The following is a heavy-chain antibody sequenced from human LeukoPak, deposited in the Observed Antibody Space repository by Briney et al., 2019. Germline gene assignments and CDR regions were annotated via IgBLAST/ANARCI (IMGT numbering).Heavy chain of an antibody. CDR3: ARKTSGPNPFDF. J-gene: IGHJ4*02. D-gene: IGHD2-8*01. Sequence: GGSLRLSCAASGFTFNNYAMSWVRQPPGKGLEWVSGISTSGLDTPYADSVKGRFTISRDNSKNTLYLQMNSLRVEDTAIYYCARKTSGPNPFDFWGQGTLVTVSS. CDR2: ISTSGLDT. V-gene: IGHV3-23*01. CDR1: GFTFNNYA.